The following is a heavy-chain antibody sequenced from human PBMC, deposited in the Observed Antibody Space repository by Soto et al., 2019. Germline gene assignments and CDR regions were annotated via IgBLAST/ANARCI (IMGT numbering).Heavy chain of an antibody. D-gene: IGHD6-19*01. J-gene: IGHJ2*01. Sequence: EVQLVESGGGLVQPGGSLRLSCAASGFTVSSNYMSWVRQAPGKGLEWVSVIYSGGSTYYADSVKGRFTISRHNSKNTLYLQMNSLRAEDTAVYYCARRQIKAVAGTSHTKALYWYFDLWGRGTLVTVSS. CDR1: GFTVSSNY. CDR2: IYSGGST. CDR3: ARRQIKAVAGTSHTKALYWYFDL. V-gene: IGHV3-53*04.